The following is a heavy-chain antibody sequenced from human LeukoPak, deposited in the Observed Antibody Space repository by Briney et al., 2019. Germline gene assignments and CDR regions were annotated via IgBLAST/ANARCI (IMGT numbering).Heavy chain of an antibody. Sequence: ASVKVSCKASGYTFTNYTINWVRLVPGQGLEWMGWISAYNGNTNYAQKLQGRVTMTTDTSTSTAYMELRSLRSDDTAVYYCARAVYSSGWSRFPGDDYWGQGTLVTVSS. V-gene: IGHV1-18*01. CDR3: ARAVYSSGWSRFPGDDY. D-gene: IGHD6-19*01. CDR2: ISAYNGNT. J-gene: IGHJ4*02. CDR1: GYTFTNYT.